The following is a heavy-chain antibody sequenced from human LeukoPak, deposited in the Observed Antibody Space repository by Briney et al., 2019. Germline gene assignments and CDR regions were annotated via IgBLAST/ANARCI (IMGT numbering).Heavy chain of an antibody. Sequence: SETLSLTRTVSGGSISSYYWSWIRQPPGKGLEWIGYIYYSGSTNYNPSLKSRVTISVDTSKNQFSLKLSSVTAADTAVYYCARVRVRGVIDYWGQGTLVTVSS. V-gene: IGHV4-59*01. D-gene: IGHD3-10*01. CDR1: GGSISSYY. CDR2: IYYSGST. CDR3: ARVRVRGVIDY. J-gene: IGHJ4*02.